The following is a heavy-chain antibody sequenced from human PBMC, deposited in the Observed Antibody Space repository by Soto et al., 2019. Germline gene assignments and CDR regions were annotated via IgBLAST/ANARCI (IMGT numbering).Heavy chain of an antibody. CDR2: IYYSGST. V-gene: IGHV4-39*07. D-gene: IGHD6-13*01. CDR1: GGSISSSSYY. J-gene: IGHJ4*02. Sequence: PSETLSLTCTVSGGSISSSSYYWGWIRQPPGKGLEWIGSIYYSGSTYYNPSLKSRVTISVDKSKNQFSLKLSSVTAADTAVYYCARCIVAVGPIDYWGQAVLVTVSS. CDR3: ARCIVAVGPIDY.